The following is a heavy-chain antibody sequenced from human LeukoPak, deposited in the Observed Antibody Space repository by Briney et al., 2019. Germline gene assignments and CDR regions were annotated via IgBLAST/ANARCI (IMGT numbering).Heavy chain of an antibody. D-gene: IGHD2-2*01. J-gene: IGHJ3*02. CDR2: INSDRSGT. Sequence: GGSLRLSCAASGFTFSIYWMHWVRQAPGKGLVWVSRINSDRSGTSYAESVKGRVTISRDNAKNTLYLQMNSLRAEDTAVYSCARGVTGCSSTTCYLDIWGQGTMVTVSS. CDR3: ARGVTGCSSTTCYLDI. V-gene: IGHV3-74*01. CDR1: GFTFSIYW.